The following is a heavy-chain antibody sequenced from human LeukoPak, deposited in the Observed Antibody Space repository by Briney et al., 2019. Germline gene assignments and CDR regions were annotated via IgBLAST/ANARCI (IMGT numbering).Heavy chain of an antibody. D-gene: IGHD6-13*01. Sequence: GGSLRLSCAASGFTFSSYSMNWVRQAPGKGLEWVSSISSSSSYTYYADSVKGRFTISRDNAKNSLYLQMNSLRAEDTAVYYCARLDSSSAFDYWGQGTLVTVSS. J-gene: IGHJ4*02. CDR2: ISSSSSYT. V-gene: IGHV3-21*01. CDR3: ARLDSSSAFDY. CDR1: GFTFSSYS.